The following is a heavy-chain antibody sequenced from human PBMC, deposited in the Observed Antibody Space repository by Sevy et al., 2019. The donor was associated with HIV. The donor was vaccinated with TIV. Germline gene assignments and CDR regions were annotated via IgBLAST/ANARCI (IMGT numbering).Heavy chain of an antibody. Sequence: GGSLRLSCAASGFTFSDYYMSWIRQAPGKGLEWVSYISSSSRYTNYADSVKGRFTISRDNAKNSLYLQMNSLRAEDTAVYYCARDYYGSGRPFDYWGQGTLVTVSS. CDR3: ARDYYGSGRPFDY. V-gene: IGHV3-11*06. CDR2: ISSSSRYT. J-gene: IGHJ4*02. CDR1: GFTFSDYY. D-gene: IGHD3-10*01.